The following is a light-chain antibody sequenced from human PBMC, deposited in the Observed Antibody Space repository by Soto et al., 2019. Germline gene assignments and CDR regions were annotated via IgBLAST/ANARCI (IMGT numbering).Light chain of an antibody. Sequence: SYELTQPLSVSVALGQTARIPCGGNNIGSYNVHWYQQRPGQAPILVIHRYSSRPFAIPDRFSGSNSGNTATLTIPRAQAGDEDDYVCHVWDRSTEVFGGGTKLTVL. CDR2: RYS. V-gene: IGLV3-9*01. CDR3: HVWDRSTEV. J-gene: IGLJ2*01. CDR1: NIGSYN.